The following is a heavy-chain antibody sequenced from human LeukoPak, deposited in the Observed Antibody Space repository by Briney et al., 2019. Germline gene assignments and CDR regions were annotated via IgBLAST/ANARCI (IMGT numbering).Heavy chain of an antibody. J-gene: IGHJ4*02. D-gene: IGHD3-22*01. CDR2: IYWNDDK. CDR1: GFSLSTRGVG. Sequence: SGPTLVKPTQTLTLTCTFSGFSLSTRGVGVGWIRQPPGKALEWLALIYWNDDKRYSPSLKSRLTITKDTSKNQVVLTMTNMDPVDTATYYCAHQVISGIAAAGSYYYDSSVPDFDYWGQGTLVTVSS. CDR3: AHQVISGIAAAGSYYYDSSVPDFDY. V-gene: IGHV2-5*01.